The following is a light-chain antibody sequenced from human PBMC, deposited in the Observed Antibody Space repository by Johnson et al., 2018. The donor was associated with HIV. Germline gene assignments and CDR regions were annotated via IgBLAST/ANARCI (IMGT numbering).Light chain of an antibody. CDR1: SSNIGNNY. CDR2: DNN. CDR3: GTWDSSLSAGV. Sequence: QSVLTQPPSLSAAPGQKVTISCSGTSSNIGNNYVSWYQQLPGTAPKLLIYDNNKRPSGIPGRFSGSKSGPSATLGITGLQTGDEADYYCGTWDSSLSAGVFGTGTKVTVL. J-gene: IGLJ1*01. V-gene: IGLV1-51*01.